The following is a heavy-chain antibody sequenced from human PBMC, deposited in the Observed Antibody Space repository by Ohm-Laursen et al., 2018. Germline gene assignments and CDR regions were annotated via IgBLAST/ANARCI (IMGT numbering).Heavy chain of an antibody. J-gene: IGHJ5*02. V-gene: IGHV1-8*02. CDR1: GYTFTGYY. CDR2: MNPNSGNT. D-gene: IGHD3-9*01. CDR3: ARGSVPLTYFDGSDLNWFDP. Sequence: ASVKVSCKASGYTFTGYYMHWVRQATGQGLEWMGWMNPNSGNTGYAQKFQGRVTRTRNTSISTAYMELSSLRSEDTAVYYCARGSVPLTYFDGSDLNWFDPWGQGTLVTVSS.